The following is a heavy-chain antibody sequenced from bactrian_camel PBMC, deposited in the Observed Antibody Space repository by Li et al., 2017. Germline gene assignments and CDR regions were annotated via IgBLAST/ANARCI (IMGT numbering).Heavy chain of an antibody. V-gene: IGHV3-2*01. Sequence: VQLVESGGGSAQPGGSLTLSCAASDYAGVGACMGWFRQAPGKEREGVAWVYPHSGNTFSADSVKGRFTISQDSTKNTVNLQMNDLRPEDTAMYYCAVATDCRWTGYPTWTPLPNSVGQGTQVTVS. J-gene: IGHJ4*01. CDR1: DYAGVGAC. D-gene: IGHD4*01. CDR2: VYPHSGNT.